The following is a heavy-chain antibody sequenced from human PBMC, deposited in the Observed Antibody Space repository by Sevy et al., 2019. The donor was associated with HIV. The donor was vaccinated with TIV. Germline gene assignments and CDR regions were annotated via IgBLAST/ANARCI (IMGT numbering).Heavy chain of an antibody. CDR3: ARPLGDFWSGYYALDYFDY. D-gene: IGHD3-3*01. J-gene: IGHJ4*02. CDR1: GFTFSSYW. V-gene: IGHV3-7*01. CDR2: IKQDGSEK. Sequence: GGSLRLSCAASGFTFSSYWMSWVRQAPGKGLEWVANIKQDGSEKYYVDSVKGRFTISRDNAKNSLYLQMNNLRAEDTAVYYCARPLGDFWSGYYALDYFDYWGQGTLVTVSS.